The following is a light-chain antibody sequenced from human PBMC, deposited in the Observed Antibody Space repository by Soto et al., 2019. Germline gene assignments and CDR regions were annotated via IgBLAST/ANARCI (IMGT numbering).Light chain of an antibody. V-gene: IGKV1-17*01. CDR1: QSISRH. CDR3: LKHNSYPPN. Sequence: DIQITHSPSSLSASLVDRVTITFLASQSISRHLNWYQQKPGKAPRLLIYAASSLQSGVPSRFSGSGSGTAFTLTISSLQPEDFATYYCLKHNSYPPNFGQGTRLEIK. CDR2: AAS. J-gene: IGKJ5*01.